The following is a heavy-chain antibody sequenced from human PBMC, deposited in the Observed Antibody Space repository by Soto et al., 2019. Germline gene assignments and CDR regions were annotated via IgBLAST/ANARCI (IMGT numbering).Heavy chain of an antibody. CDR2: FSSSSSTI. D-gene: IGHD3-3*01. V-gene: IGHV3-48*01. CDR1: GFTFSSYS. CDR3: ARERTDYDFWSGYFRWFDP. J-gene: IGHJ5*02. Sequence: PGGSLRLSCAASGFTFSSYSMNWVRQAPGKGLEWVSFFSSSSSTIYYADSVKGRFTISRDNAKNSLYLQMNSLRAEDTAVYYCARERTDYDFWSGYFRWFDPWGQGTLVTVSS.